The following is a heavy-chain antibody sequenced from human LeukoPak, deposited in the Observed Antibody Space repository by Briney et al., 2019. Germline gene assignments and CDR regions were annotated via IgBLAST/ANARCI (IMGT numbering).Heavy chain of an antibody. J-gene: IGHJ4*02. V-gene: IGHV3-30-3*02. D-gene: IGHD3-9*01. Sequence: GRSLRLSCAASGFTFSNYAMHWVRQAPGKGLEWVAVVSYDGSNKYYADSVRGRFTISRDNSKNTLYLQMNSLRAEDAAVYYCAKTFLTAYYFDSWGQGTLVTVSS. CDR1: GFTFSNYA. CDR3: AKTFLTAYYFDS. CDR2: VSYDGSNK.